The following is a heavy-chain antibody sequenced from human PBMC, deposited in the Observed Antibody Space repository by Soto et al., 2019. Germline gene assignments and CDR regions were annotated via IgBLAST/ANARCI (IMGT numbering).Heavy chain of an antibody. CDR3: ARAPKYYDFWSGYYSGVDWFDP. J-gene: IGHJ5*02. CDR2: IYSGGST. Sequence: PGGSLRLSCAASGFTVSSNYMSWVRQAPGKGLEWVSVIYSGGSTYYADSVKGRFTISRDNSKNTLYLQMNSLRAEDTAVYYCARAPKYYDFWSGYYSGVDWFDPWGQGTLVTVS. V-gene: IGHV3-53*01. CDR1: GFTVSSNY. D-gene: IGHD3-3*01.